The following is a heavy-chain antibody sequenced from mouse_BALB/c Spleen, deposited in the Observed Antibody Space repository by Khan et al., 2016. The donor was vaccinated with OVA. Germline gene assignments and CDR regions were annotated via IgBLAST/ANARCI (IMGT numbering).Heavy chain of an antibody. V-gene: IGHV1-77*01. D-gene: IGHD1-1*01. Sequence: QIQLVQSVPELVNPGASLKVSCKASGYTFTDYTIGWVKQSTRQGLEWIGDIFPGSGTPYYNEKFKDKATLTADKSSNTAYMQLSSLTYEDSAVYFCAGGGYGVFVCWGQGTLVTVSA. J-gene: IGHJ3*01. CDR1: GYTFTDYT. CDR3: AGGGYGVFVC. CDR2: IFPGSGTP.